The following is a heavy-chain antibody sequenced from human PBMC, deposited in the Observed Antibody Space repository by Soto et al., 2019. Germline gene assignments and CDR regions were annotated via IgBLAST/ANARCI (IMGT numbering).Heavy chain of an antibody. D-gene: IGHD2-15*01. CDR2: IIPIFGTT. CDR3: ALGLRGYHIDS. J-gene: IGHJ4*02. Sequence: QVRLLQSGSEVKKPGSSVKVSCRASGDTFSNYAFSWVRQAPGQGLEWMGGIIPIFGTTSYAQKLQGRVILTADESTTTVYMELMSLRSEDTALYFCALGLRGYHIDSWGQGTQVTVSS. V-gene: IGHV1-69*01. CDR1: GDTFSNYA.